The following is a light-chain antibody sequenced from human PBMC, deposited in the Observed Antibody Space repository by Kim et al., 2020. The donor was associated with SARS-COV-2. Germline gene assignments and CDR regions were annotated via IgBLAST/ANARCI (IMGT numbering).Light chain of an antibody. V-gene: IGLV6-57*03. CDR2: EDT. CDR1: SGSIADNY. J-gene: IGLJ3*02. Sequence: PGKTVTIYCPRSSGSIADNYVQWYQQRPDSAPTPVIYEDTRRPSGVPARFSGSIDRSSNSASLTIAGLQTEDEAVYYCQSYDSSWVFGGGTQLTVL. CDR3: QSYDSSWV.